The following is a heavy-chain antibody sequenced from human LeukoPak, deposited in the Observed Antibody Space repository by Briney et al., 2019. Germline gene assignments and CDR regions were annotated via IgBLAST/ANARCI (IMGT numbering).Heavy chain of an antibody. V-gene: IGHV1-2*02. J-gene: IGHJ5*02. CDR2: INPNNGAT. CDR3: TREGRPANYYDWFDP. CDR1: GYTFSDYH. D-gene: IGHD3-10*01. Sequence: ASVKVSCKASGYTFSDYHMHWVRQAPGQGPDWMGSINPNNGATNYAQKFRGRVTMTRDTSISTVYMDLSSLRSDDTAVYYCTREGRPANYYDWFDPWGQGTLVTVSS.